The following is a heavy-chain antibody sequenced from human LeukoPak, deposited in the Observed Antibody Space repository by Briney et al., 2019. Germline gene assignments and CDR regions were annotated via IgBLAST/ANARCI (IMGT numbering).Heavy chain of an antibody. CDR1: GFTFSSYS. J-gene: IGHJ4*02. CDR3: AKDPGYQVVYCFDY. CDR2: ISGSGGST. V-gene: IGHV3-23*01. D-gene: IGHD2-2*01. Sequence: GGALILSCAAPGFTFSSYSMSSVRQAPGKGLGWVSGISGSGGSTDYADSVKGRFTISRDNSKNTLYLQMNSLRVEDTAVYYCAKDPGYQVVYCFDYWGQGTLVTVSS.